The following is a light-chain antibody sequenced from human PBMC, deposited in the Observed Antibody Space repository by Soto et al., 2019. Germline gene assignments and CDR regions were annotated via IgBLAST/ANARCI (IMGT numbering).Light chain of an antibody. J-gene: IGKJ2*01. V-gene: IGKV3-20*01. CDR1: QSVSSRF. Sequence: ENALTQSPGNLSLSPGERATLSFRASQSVSSRFLAWYQQKPGQAPRLLMYRASYRATGIPDRFSGTGAGRDCTLTISRLDPEDFAVYYCQQYGSSPYTFGLGAKLEIK. CDR2: RAS. CDR3: QQYGSSPYT.